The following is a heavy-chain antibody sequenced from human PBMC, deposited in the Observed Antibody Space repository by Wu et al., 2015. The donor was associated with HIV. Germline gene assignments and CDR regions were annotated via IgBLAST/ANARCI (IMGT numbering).Heavy chain of an antibody. CDR2: IVPVLGTA. Sequence: QVQLVQSGAEVKKPGSSVKVSCKASGGTFSFFAINWVRQAPGQGLEWVGRIVPVLGTANYAQKFQGRVSITADESTNTAYMELRSLRSEDTALYFCARDHFDSSGCRAFDVWGQGTMVSVSS. CDR3: ARDHFDSSGCRAFDV. J-gene: IGHJ3*01. V-gene: IGHV1-69*11. D-gene: IGHD3-22*01. CDR1: GGTFSFFA.